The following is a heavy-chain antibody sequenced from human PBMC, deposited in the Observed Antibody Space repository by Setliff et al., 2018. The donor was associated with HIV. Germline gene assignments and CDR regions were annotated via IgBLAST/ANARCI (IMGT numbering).Heavy chain of an antibody. CDR1: GGSIKSSSDY. D-gene: IGHD3-9*01. V-gene: IGHV4-39*07. J-gene: IGHJ4*02. CDR2: IYYSGST. CDR3: AGGRYFRDIRDSRFDF. Sequence: PSETLSLTCTVSGGSIKSSSDYWGWIRQPPGKGLEWIGTIYYSGSTHYNPSLKSRVTISVDTSKNQFSLKLNSMTAADTAMYYCAGGRYFRDIRDSRFDFWGQGMLVTVS.